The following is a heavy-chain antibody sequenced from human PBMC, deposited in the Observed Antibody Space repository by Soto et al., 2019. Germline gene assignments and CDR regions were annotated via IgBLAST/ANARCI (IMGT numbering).Heavy chain of an antibody. V-gene: IGHV1-18*01. CDR3: AREDRHYDFWSGDGLRFDP. Sequence: ASVKVSCKASGYTFTSYGISWVRQAPGQGLEWMGWISAYNGNTNYAQKLQGRATMTTDTSTSTAYMELRSLRSDDTAVYYCAREDRHYDFWSGDGLRFDPRGQRTPVTVSS. CDR2: ISAYNGNT. CDR1: GYTFTSYG. D-gene: IGHD3-3*01. J-gene: IGHJ5*02.